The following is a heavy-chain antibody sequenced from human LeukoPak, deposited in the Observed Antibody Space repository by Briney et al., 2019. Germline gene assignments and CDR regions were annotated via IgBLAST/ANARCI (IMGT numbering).Heavy chain of an antibody. Sequence: GGSLRLSCAAAGFTFDEYGMSWVRQAPGKGLERVSGISLNGGASGYADSVKGRFTISRDNAKNTVHLQMNSLRVEDTAIYFCAGAYSAYDPFDYWGQGILVTVSS. CDR3: AGAYSAYDPFDY. CDR2: ISLNGGAS. CDR1: GFTFDEYG. V-gene: IGHV3-20*04. J-gene: IGHJ4*02. D-gene: IGHD5-12*01.